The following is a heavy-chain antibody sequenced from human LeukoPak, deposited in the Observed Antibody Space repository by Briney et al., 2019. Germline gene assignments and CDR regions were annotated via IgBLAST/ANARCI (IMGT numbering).Heavy chain of an antibody. V-gene: IGHV3-NL1*01. J-gene: IGHJ4*02. CDR1: GFTFSSYG. D-gene: IGHD5-18*01. CDR3: ARGSGYNYGYLDY. Sequence: GGSLRLSCAASGFTFSSYGMHWVRQAPGKGLEWVAVLYSGDITYYADSVKGRFTISRDNSKNTLYLQMNSLRAEDTAVYYCARGSGYNYGYLDYWGQGTLVAVSS. CDR2: LYSGDIT.